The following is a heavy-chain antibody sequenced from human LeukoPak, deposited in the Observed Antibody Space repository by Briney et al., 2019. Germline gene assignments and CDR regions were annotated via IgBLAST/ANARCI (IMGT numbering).Heavy chain of an antibody. Sequence: GGSLRLSCAASGFTFSSYNMNWVRQTPGKGLEWVASISTTSDYIYYADSVKGRFAISRDNSKNTMYLQMNSLRAEDTAVYYCEKDEGDYYGSGSLVYWGQGTLVTVSS. J-gene: IGHJ4*02. D-gene: IGHD3-10*01. CDR2: ISTTSDYI. CDR3: EKDEGDYYGSGSLVY. CDR1: GFTFSSYN. V-gene: IGHV3-21*04.